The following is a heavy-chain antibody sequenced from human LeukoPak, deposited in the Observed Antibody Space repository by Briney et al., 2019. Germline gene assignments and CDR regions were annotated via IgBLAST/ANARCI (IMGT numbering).Heavy chain of an antibody. Sequence: SETLSLTCAVYGGSFNDYYWNWIRQPPGKGLEWIGEINLRGSTTYNPSLKSRVTISVDTSKNQFSLKLSSVTATDTAVYYCARDETYSSDWQSNHYYYYMDVWGKGTTVTVSS. V-gene: IGHV4-34*01. CDR3: ARDETYSSDWQSNHYYYYMDV. D-gene: IGHD6-19*01. CDR2: INLRGST. J-gene: IGHJ6*03. CDR1: GGSFNDYY.